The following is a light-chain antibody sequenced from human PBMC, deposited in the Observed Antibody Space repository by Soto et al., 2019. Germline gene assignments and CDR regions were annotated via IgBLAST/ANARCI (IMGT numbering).Light chain of an antibody. V-gene: IGLV2-8*01. CDR3: PSYAGSHIWV. CDR2: EVS. J-gene: IGLJ3*02. Sequence: QSALTQPPSASGSPGQSVTISCTGTSSDVGAYKYVSWYQQYPGKAPKLIIYEVSKRPSGVPDRCSGSKSGNTASLTVSALQAEDEDYYYSPSYAGSHIWVFGGGTKLTVL. CDR1: SSDVGAYKY.